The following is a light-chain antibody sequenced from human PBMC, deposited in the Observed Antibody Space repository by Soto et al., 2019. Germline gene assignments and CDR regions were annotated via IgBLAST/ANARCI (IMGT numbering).Light chain of an antibody. Sequence: AIRMIQSPSSLSASTGDRVTITCRASQGISSYLAWYQQKPGKAPKLLIYAASTLQSGVPSRFSGSGSGTDFTLTISCLQSEDFATYYCQQYYSYPETFGQGTKLEIK. J-gene: IGKJ2*01. CDR2: AAS. CDR1: QGISSY. CDR3: QQYYSYPET. V-gene: IGKV1-8*01.